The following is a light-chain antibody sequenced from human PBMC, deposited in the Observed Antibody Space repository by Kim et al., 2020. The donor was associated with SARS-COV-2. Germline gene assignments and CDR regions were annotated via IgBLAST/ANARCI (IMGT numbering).Light chain of an antibody. CDR3: SSYTSTSTWV. CDR1: SSDFGPYNR. J-gene: IGLJ3*02. V-gene: IGLV2-18*02. Sequence: GQSVPHSLTGTSSDFGPYNRVSWYQQPPGTAPKLMIYEVSNRPSGVPDRFSGSKSGNTASLTISGLQTEDEADYYCSSYTSTSTWVFGGGTQLTVL. CDR2: EVS.